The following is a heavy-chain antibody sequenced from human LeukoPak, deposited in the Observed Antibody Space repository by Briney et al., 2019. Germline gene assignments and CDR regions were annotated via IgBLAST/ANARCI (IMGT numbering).Heavy chain of an antibody. V-gene: IGHV3-23*01. D-gene: IGHD3-9*01. CDR2: ISVSGGST. J-gene: IGHJ3*02. CDR1: GFSFSSYA. Sequence: GGSLRLSCAASGFSFSSYAMSWVRQAPGKGLEWVSAISVSGGSTYYADSVKGRFTISRDNSKNTLYLQMNTLRAEDTAVYYCANLRLRYFDPDAFDIWGQGTMVSVSS. CDR3: ANLRLRYFDPDAFDI.